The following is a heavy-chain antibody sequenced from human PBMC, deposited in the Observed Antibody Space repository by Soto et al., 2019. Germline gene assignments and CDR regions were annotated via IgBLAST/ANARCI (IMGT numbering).Heavy chain of an antibody. CDR2: IYSGGST. J-gene: IGHJ3*02. CDR3: ARNYDSTAGGAFDI. V-gene: IGHV3-53*01. Sequence: EVPLVESGGGLIQPGGSLRLSCAASGFTVSSNYMSWVRQAPGKGLEWVSVIYSGGSTYYADSVKGRFTISRDNSTFTLYLQVNSLRAEDTAVYYCARNYDSTAGGAFDIWGQGTMVTVSS. CDR1: GFTVSSNY. D-gene: IGHD3-22*01.